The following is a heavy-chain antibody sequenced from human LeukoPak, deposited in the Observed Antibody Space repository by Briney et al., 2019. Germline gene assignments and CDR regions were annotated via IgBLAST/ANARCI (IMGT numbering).Heavy chain of an antibody. CDR1: GFTFRNYW. V-gene: IGHV3-7*03. CDR2: TKPDGSAE. CDR3: ARTRVGTSTFDYFDY. D-gene: IGHD5/OR15-5a*01. Sequence: PGGSLRLSCAASGFTFRNYWMGWVRQAPGKGLEWVANTKPDGSAEYYADSVRGRFTTSRDNANNLLYLQMNSLRAEDTAVYYCARTRVGTSTFDYFDYWGQGTLVTVSS. J-gene: IGHJ4*02.